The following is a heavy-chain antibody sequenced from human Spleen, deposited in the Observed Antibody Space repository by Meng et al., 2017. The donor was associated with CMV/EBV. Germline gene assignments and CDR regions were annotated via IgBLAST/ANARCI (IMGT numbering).Heavy chain of an antibody. CDR2: ITYSGSST. D-gene: IGHD3-3*01. CDR3: VGNDFWSDHSGY. V-gene: IGHV3-23*01. Sequence: GESLKISCAVSGFNFSNNAMSWVRQAPGKGLEWVSAITYSGSSTHYADSVKGEFTISRDNSKNTLHLQMSSLRAEDTALYYCVGNDFWSDHSGYWGQGTLVTVSS. J-gene: IGHJ4*02. CDR1: GFNFSNNA.